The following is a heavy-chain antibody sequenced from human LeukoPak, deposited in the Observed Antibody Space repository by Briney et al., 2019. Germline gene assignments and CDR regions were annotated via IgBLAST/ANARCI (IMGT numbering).Heavy chain of an antibody. J-gene: IGHJ4*02. CDR1: GASISGYW. CDR2: MYTDGDT. V-gene: IGHV4-4*07. Sequence: PSETLSLTCDVSGASISGYWWSWIRQPAGKGLEWIGRMYTDGDTNYNPALKRRVTVSVDTSKNLFSLKLISVTAAETAVYYCARAPGGCGGTCPFDSWGQGTLVTVSS. D-gene: IGHD2-15*01. CDR3: ARAPGGCGGTCPFDS.